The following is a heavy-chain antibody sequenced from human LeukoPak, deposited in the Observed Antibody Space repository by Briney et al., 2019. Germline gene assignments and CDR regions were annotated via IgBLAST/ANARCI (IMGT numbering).Heavy chain of an antibody. V-gene: IGHV3-43*02. Sequence: GGSLRLSCVASGLNFDDSAMHWVRQAPGKGLEWVSLISADGSSTFSADSVKGRFSISRDNSKNSQYLQVYSLRREDTAMSYCAKESGKFDYWGRGTLVAVSS. CDR3: AKESGKFDY. CDR2: ISADGSST. CDR1: GLNFDDSA. J-gene: IGHJ4*02.